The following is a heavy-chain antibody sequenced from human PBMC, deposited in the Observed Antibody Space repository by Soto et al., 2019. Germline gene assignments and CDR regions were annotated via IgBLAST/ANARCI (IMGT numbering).Heavy chain of an antibody. J-gene: IGHJ6*03. CDR2: IDWDDDK. Sequence: SGPTLVNPTQTLTLTCTFSGFSLSTSGMCVSWIRQPPGKALEWLARIDWDDDKYYSTSLKTRLTISKDTSKNQVVLTMTNMDPVDTATYYCARLLISHSSSYYYYYMSVWAQGSSVTVSS. D-gene: IGHD6-6*01. V-gene: IGHV2-70*11. CDR1: GFSLSTSGMC. CDR3: ARLLISHSSSYYYYYMSV.